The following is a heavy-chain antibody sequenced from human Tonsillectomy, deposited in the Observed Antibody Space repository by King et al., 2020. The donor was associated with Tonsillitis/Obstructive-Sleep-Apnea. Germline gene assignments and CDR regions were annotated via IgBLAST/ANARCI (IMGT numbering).Heavy chain of an antibody. CDR2: ISYDGSNK. CDR3: ARDGGIGGSYPDYFDY. CDR1: GFTFSSYA. D-gene: IGHD1-26*01. V-gene: IGHV3-30*04. Sequence: VQLAESGGGVVQPGRSLRLSCAASGFTFSSYAMHWVRQAPGKGLEWVAVISYDGSNKYYADSVKGRFTISRDNSKNTLYLQMNSLRAEDTAVYYCARDGGIGGSYPDYFDYWGQGTLVTVSS. J-gene: IGHJ4*02.